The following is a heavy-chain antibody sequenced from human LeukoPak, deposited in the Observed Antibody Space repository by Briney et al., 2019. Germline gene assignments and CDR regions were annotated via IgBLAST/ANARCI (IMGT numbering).Heavy chain of an antibody. D-gene: IGHD2-2*01. V-gene: IGHV1-2*02. CDR3: AEEKLGYCSSTSCYAFGWFDP. J-gene: IGHJ5*02. CDR2: INPNSGGT. Sequence: GASVKVSCKASGYTFTGHYMHWVRQAPGQGLEWMGWINPNSGGTNYAQKFQGRVTMTRDTSISTAYMELSRLRSDDTAVYYCAEEKLGYCSSTSCYAFGWFDPWGQGTLVTVSS. CDR1: GYTFTGHY.